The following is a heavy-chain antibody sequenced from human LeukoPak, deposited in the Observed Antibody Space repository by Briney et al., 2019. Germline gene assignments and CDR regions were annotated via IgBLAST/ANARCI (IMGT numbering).Heavy chain of an antibody. CDR2: IYYSGST. D-gene: IGHD6-13*01. Sequence: SETLSLTCTVSGGSISSYYWSWIRQPPGKGLEWIGYIYYSGSTNYNPSLKSRVTISVDTSKNQFSLKLSSVTAADTAVYYCARTSSPAAYYYYMDVWGKGTTVTVSS. CDR1: GGSISSYY. V-gene: IGHV4-59*01. CDR3: ARTSSPAAYYYYMDV. J-gene: IGHJ6*03.